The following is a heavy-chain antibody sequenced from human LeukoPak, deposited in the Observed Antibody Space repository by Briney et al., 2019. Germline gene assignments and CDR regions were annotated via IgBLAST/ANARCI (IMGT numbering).Heavy chain of an antibody. CDR3: AKELLGPYYYYYYMDV. J-gene: IGHJ6*03. Sequence: GGSLTLSCAAYGFTFSSYAMSWVRPAPGQGLEWVSAISGSGGSTYYADSVKGRFTISRDNSTNTLYLQMNSLRAEDTAVYYCAKELLGPYYYYYYMDVWGKGTTVTVSS. V-gene: IGHV3-23*01. CDR2: ISGSGGST. CDR1: GFTFSSYA. D-gene: IGHD2-15*01.